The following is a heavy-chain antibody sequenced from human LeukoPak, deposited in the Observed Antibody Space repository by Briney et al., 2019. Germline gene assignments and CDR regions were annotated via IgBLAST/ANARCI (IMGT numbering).Heavy chain of an antibody. V-gene: IGHV3-23*01. CDR2: ISGSGYST. Sequence: GGSLRLSCAASGFTFSSYAMSWVRQAPGKGLEWVSAISGSGYSTYFADSVKGRFTISRDNSKNTLYLQLNSLRAEDTAVYYCAKDLKSIDAFDIWGQGTVVTASS. CDR1: GFTFSSYA. CDR3: AKDLKSIDAFDI. J-gene: IGHJ3*02.